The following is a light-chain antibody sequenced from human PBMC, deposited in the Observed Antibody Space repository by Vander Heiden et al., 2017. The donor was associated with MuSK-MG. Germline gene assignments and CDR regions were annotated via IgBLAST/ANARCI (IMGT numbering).Light chain of an antibody. J-gene: IGLJ3*02. Sequence: QPVLPKHPSWLEAPSQRVTISCSGSSSNIGNNAVNWYQQLPGKAPKLLIYYDDLLPSGVSDRFSGSKSGTSASLAISGLQSEDEADYYCAAWDDSLNGWVFGGGTKLTVL. CDR3: AAWDDSLNGWV. CDR2: YDD. V-gene: IGLV1-36*01. CDR1: SSNIGNNA.